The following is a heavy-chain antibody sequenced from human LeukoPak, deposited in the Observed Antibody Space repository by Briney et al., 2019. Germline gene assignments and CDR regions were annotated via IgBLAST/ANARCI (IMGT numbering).Heavy chain of an antibody. V-gene: IGHV3-53*01. J-gene: IGHJ5*02. CDR2: IYSGGST. Sequence: GGSLRLSCAASGFTFSSYAMSWVRRAPGKGLEWVSVIYSGGSTYYADSVKGRFTISRDNSKNTLYLQMNSLRAEDTAVYYCARDSNLDSSGYRYNWFDPWGQGTLVTVSS. D-gene: IGHD3-22*01. CDR3: ARDSNLDSSGYRYNWFDP. CDR1: GFTFSSYA.